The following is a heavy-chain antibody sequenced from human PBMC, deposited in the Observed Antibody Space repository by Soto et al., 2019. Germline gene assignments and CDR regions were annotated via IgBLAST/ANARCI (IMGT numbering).Heavy chain of an antibody. V-gene: IGHV4-59*08. CDR2: IYYSGST. CDR3: ARHVPGIAAAGYFDY. CDR1: GGSISSYY. D-gene: IGHD6-13*01. Sequence: QVQLQESGPGLVKPSETLPLTCTVSGGSISSYYWSWIRQPPGKGLEWIGYIYYSGSTNYNPSLKSRVTISVDTSKNQFSLKLSSVTAADTAVYYCARHVPGIAAAGYFDYWGQGTLVTVSS. J-gene: IGHJ4*02.